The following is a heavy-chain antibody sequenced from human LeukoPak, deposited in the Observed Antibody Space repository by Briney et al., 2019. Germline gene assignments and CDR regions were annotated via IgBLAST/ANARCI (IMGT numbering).Heavy chain of an antibody. Sequence: SQTLSLTCTVSGGSISSGDYFWSWIRQPPGKGLELIGYVYYSGSTYYNPSLKSRVTISVDTSKNQFSLKLSSVTAADTVVHYCASDGYSYGSRYYYYMDVLREGTTVTVSS. J-gene: IGHJ6*03. V-gene: IGHV4-30-4*08. CDR2: VYYSGST. CDR1: GGSISSGDYF. CDR3: ASDGYSYGSRYYYYMDV. D-gene: IGHD5-18*01.